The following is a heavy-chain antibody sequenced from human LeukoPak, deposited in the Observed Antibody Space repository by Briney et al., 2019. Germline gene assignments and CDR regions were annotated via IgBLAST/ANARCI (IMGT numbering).Heavy chain of an antibody. CDR1: GFTFSSYG. CDR2: ISANGDVT. Sequence: PGGSLRLSCAASGFTFSSYGMSWVRQAPGKGLEWVSPISANGDVTYYTDSVKGRFTVSRDNSRDTLYLQMSSLRAEDTATYYCAKHSYDSGSYQSFDFWGQGTLVTVSS. J-gene: IGHJ4*02. V-gene: IGHV3-23*01. D-gene: IGHD3-10*01. CDR3: AKHSYDSGSYQSFDF.